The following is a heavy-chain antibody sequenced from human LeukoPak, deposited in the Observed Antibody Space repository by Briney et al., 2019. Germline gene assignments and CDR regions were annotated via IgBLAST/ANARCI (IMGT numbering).Heavy chain of an antibody. Sequence: SGGSLRLSCAASGFTFSSYSMNWVRQAPGKGLEWVSSISSSSSYIYYADSVEGRFTISRDNAKNSLYLQMNSLRVEDTAVYYCARAQLVVLPCMDVWGQGTTVTVSS. J-gene: IGHJ6*02. CDR1: GFTFSSYS. V-gene: IGHV3-21*01. CDR3: ARAQLVVLPCMDV. D-gene: IGHD2-8*02. CDR2: ISSSSSYI.